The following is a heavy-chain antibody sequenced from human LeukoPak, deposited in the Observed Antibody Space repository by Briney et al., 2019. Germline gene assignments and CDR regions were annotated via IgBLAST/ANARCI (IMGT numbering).Heavy chain of an antibody. J-gene: IGHJ4*02. V-gene: IGHV4-39*01. CDR2: VYYFGDT. Sequence: PSETLSLTCTVSGDSISSSSYYWGGVRQRPGKGLEWIGSVYYFGDTYYSPSLESRVTISIDTSKNEFSLKLSSVTATDTAVYYCARHHNIVIVPIARGLDYWAQGTLVTVSS. CDR1: GDSISSSSYY. CDR3: ARHHNIVIVPIARGLDY. D-gene: IGHD2/OR15-2a*01.